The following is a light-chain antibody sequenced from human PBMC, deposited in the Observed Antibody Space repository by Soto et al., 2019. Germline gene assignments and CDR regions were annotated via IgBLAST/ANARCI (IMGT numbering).Light chain of an antibody. V-gene: IGKV2-24*01. CDR3: IQDTQPYT. CDR1: QSLVHSDGNTY. CDR2: KIS. J-gene: IGKJ2*01. Sequence: VLTQTPLSSPVTLGQPASISCRSSQSLVHSDGNTYFNWLQHRPGQPPRLLIYKISKRFPGVQDRCRGSGSGTDFTLKISRVDAEDVGVYYCIQDTQPYTFGQVTKLEIK.